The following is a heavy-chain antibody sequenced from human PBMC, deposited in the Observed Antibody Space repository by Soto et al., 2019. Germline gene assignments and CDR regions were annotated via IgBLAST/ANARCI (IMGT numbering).Heavy chain of an antibody. V-gene: IGHV4-31*03. CDR2: IYYSGST. Sequence: QVQLQESGPGLVKPSQTLSLTCTVSGDSISSAGYSWSWIRHHPGKGLEWIGYIYYSGSTYYNPSLKTRVTISVDTSETQFSLKLTSVTAADTAVYYCARAHGYHFYYGMDVWGRGTTVTVSS. CDR1: GDSISSAGYS. J-gene: IGHJ6*02. CDR3: ARAHGYHFYYGMDV.